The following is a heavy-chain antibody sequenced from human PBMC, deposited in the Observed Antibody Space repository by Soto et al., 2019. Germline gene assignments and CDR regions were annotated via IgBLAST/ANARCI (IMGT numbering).Heavy chain of an antibody. Sequence: PGGSLRLSCAASGFTFSSFGMHWVRQAPGKGLECVAVILYDGSNKYYADSVKGRFTISRDNSKNTLYLQMNSLRAEDTAVFYCAKPTVPFGRTVVAGPFDNWGQGTPVTVSS. D-gene: IGHD6-19*01. V-gene: IGHV3-30*18. J-gene: IGHJ4*02. CDR1: GFTFSSFG. CDR3: AKPTVPFGRTVVAGPFDN. CDR2: ILYDGSNK.